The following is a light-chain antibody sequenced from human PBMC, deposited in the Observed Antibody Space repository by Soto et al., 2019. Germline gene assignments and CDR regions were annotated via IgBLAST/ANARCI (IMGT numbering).Light chain of an antibody. CDR3: QQYGSSPPT. V-gene: IGKV3-20*01. J-gene: IGKJ1*01. CDR1: QSVSSSY. CDR2: GAS. Sequence: EIVLTQSPGTLSLSPGERATLSCRASQSVSSSYLAWYQQKPGQAPRLLIYGASSRATGIQDRFSGSGSGTDFTLTISRLEPEDFAVYYCQQYGSSPPTVGQGTKVDIK.